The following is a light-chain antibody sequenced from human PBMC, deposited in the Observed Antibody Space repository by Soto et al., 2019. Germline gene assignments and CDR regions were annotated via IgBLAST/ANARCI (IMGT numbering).Light chain of an antibody. CDR1: QSVLYSSNNKNY. J-gene: IGKJ5*01. Sequence: DIVMTQSPDSLAVSLGERATINCKSSQSVLYSSNNKNYLAWYQQKPGQLPKLLIYWASTRESGVPDRFSGSGSGTDFTLTISSLQAEDVAVYYCQQYYSTLRTFGQGTRLEIK. V-gene: IGKV4-1*01. CDR2: WAS. CDR3: QQYYSTLRT.